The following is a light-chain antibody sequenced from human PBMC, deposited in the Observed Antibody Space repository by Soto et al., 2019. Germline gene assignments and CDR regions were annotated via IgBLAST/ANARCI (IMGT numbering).Light chain of an antibody. J-gene: IGLJ1*01. CDR1: SSNIGAGYD. CDR2: GNR. Sequence: QAVLTQPPSVSGAPGQRVTISCTGSSSNIGAGYDVHWYQQLPGTAPKLVIYGNRNRPSGVPDRFSGSKSGTSASLAISGLRSEDEADYYCAAWDDSLSGYVFGTGTKVTVL. V-gene: IGLV1-40*01. CDR3: AAWDDSLSGYV.